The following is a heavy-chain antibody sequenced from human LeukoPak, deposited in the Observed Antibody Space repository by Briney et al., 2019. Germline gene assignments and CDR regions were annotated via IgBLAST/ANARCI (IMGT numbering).Heavy chain of an antibody. D-gene: IGHD1-26*01. CDR2: IRSNGGST. V-gene: IGHV3-64*01. CDR1: GFTLSSYA. J-gene: IGHJ4*02. Sequence: GGSLRLSCAASGFTLSSYAMHWGRQAPGKGLEYVSAIRSNGGSTYYANSVKGRFTISRDNSKNTLYLQMGSLRAEDMAVYYCARARLGATDYWGQGTLVTVSS. CDR3: ARARLGATDY.